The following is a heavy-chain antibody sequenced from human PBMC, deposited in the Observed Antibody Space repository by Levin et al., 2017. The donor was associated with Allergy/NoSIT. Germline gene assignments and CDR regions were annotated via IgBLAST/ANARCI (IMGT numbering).Heavy chain of an antibody. Sequence: PGESLKISCKASGYAFSSYGINWVRQAPGQGLEWLGWISGYNGNTNYEQKFQGRVTMITDTSTSTVYMELRSLRSDDTALYYCARDYKYGSSAGLGYWGQGTLVTVSS. V-gene: IGHV1-18*01. CDR1: GYAFSSYG. J-gene: IGHJ4*02. CDR2: ISGYNGNT. CDR3: ARDYKYGSSAGLGY. D-gene: IGHD6-6*01.